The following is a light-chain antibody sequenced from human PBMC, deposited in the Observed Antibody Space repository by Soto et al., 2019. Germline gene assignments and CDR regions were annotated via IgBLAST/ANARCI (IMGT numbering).Light chain of an antibody. CDR2: SNN. Sequence: QSALTQPPSATGTPGQRVTISCSGGSSNIGSNTVNWYQQLPGTAPKLLLYSNNQRPSGVPDRFSGSKSGTSASLAISGLQSEDEADYYCAAWDDSLNGYVFGTGTKVTAL. J-gene: IGLJ1*01. CDR3: AAWDDSLNGYV. V-gene: IGLV1-44*01. CDR1: SSNIGSNT.